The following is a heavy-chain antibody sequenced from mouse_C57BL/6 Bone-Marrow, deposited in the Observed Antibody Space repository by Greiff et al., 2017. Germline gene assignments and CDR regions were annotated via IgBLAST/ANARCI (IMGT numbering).Heavy chain of an antibody. Sequence: VQGVESGPGLVQPSQSLSITCTVSGFSLTSYGVHWVRQSPGKGLEWLGVIWSGGSTDYNAAFISRLSISKDNSKSQVFCKMNSLQADDTAIYYCARKGGEYDGPSYWYFDVWGTGTTVTVSS. CDR1: GFSLTSYG. J-gene: IGHJ1*03. V-gene: IGHV2-2*01. CDR3: ARKGGEYDGPSYWYFDV. CDR2: IWSGGST. D-gene: IGHD2-14*01.